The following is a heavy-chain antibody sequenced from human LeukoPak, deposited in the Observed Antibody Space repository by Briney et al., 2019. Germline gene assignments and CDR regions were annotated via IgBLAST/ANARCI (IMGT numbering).Heavy chain of an antibody. CDR2: IRYDGSNK. CDR3: AKDGHSSSWYSDYYYYMDV. Sequence: GGSLRLSCAASGFTFSSYGMHWVRQAPGKGLEWVAFIRYDGSNKYYADSVKGRFTISRDNSKNTLYLQMNNLRAEDTAVYYCAKDGHSSSWYSDYYYYMDVWGKGTTVTVSS. V-gene: IGHV3-30*02. CDR1: GFTFSSYG. J-gene: IGHJ6*03. D-gene: IGHD6-13*01.